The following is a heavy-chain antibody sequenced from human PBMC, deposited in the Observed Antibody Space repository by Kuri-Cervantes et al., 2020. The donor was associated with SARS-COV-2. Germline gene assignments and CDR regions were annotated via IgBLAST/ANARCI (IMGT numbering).Heavy chain of an antibody. Sequence: SETLSLTCTVSGDSITSSSYYWGWNRQPPGKGLEWIGNIYNSGSTYYNPSLKSRVTISVDTSKKQFSLKLSSVTAADTAMYYCVTSLPRSGWDGEDAFDIWGQGTMVTVSS. CDR3: VTSLPRSGWDGEDAFDI. CDR1: GDSITSSSYY. CDR2: IYNSGST. J-gene: IGHJ3*02. V-gene: IGHV4-39*01. D-gene: IGHD6-19*01.